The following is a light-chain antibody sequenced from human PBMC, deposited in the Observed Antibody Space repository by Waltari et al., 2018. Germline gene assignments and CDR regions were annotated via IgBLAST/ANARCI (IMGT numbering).Light chain of an antibody. Sequence: EIVLTQSPGTLSLSPGESATLSCRASQSVGRTLAWYQQKPGQAPRLLIYGASSRATDIPDRFSGSGSGTDFSLTINRLEPEDFAVYFCQHYVRLPATFGQGTKVEIK. J-gene: IGKJ1*01. CDR1: QSVGRT. V-gene: IGKV3-20*01. CDR3: QHYVRLPAT. CDR2: GAS.